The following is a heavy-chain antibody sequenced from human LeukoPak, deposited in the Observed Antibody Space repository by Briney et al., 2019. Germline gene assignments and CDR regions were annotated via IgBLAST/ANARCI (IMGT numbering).Heavy chain of an antibody. J-gene: IGHJ3*02. V-gene: IGHV1-69*06. CDR2: IIPIFGTA. CDR1: GGTFSSYA. CDR3: ARALYCSGGSCYRYDAFDI. Sequence: SVKVSCMASGGTFSSYAISWVRQAPGQGLEWMGGIIPIFGTANYAQKFQGRVTITADKSTSTAYMELSSLRSEDTAVYYCARALYCSGGSCYRYDAFDIWGQGTMVTVSS. D-gene: IGHD2-15*01.